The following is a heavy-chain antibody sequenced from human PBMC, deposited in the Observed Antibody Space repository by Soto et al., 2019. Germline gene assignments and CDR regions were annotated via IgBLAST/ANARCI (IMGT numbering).Heavy chain of an antibody. CDR1: GGSISNRNW. Sequence: SETLSLTCAVFGGSISNRNWWSWVRQPPGKGLEWIGEIYHSGSTNYKPSLKSRVTISVDKSKNQFSLKLSSVTAADTAIYYCATVPSTMPGGYNWFDPWGQGTLVTVSS. D-gene: IGHD5-12*01. CDR3: ATVPSTMPGGYNWFDP. V-gene: IGHV4-4*02. J-gene: IGHJ5*02. CDR2: IYHSGST.